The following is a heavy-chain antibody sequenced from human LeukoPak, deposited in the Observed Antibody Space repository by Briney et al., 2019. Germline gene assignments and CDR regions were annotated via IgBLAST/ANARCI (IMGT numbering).Heavy chain of an antibody. CDR2: IGGSGGST. CDR1: GFTFSSYA. CDR3: AKVETAAAATLRGFDH. D-gene: IGHD6-13*01. Sequence: PGGSLRLSCAASGFTFSSYAMSWVRQAPGKGLEWVSGIGGSGGSTYYADSVKGRFTISRDNSKNTLYLQMNSLRAEDTAVYYCAKVETAAAATLRGFDHWGQGTLVTVSS. J-gene: IGHJ4*02. V-gene: IGHV3-23*01.